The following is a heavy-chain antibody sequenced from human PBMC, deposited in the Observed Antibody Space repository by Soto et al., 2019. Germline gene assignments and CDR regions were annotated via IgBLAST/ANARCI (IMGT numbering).Heavy chain of an antibody. CDR2: INHSGST. CDR3: ERRLFTVTIDY. J-gene: IGHJ4*02. D-gene: IGHD4-17*01. V-gene: IGHV4-34*01. Sequence: SETLSLTCAVYGGSFSGYYWSWIRQPPGKGLEWIGEINHSGSTNYNPSLKSRVTISVDTSKNQFSLKLSSVTAADTAVYYCERRLFTVTIDYCGQGNLVTVSA. CDR1: GGSFSGYY.